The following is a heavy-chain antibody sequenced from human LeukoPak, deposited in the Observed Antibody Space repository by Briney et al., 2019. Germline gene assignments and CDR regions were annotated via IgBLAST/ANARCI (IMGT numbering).Heavy chain of an antibody. J-gene: IGHJ4*02. Sequence: PGGSLRLSCAASGFTFSSYAMSWVRQAPGNGLEWVSAISGSGGSTYYADSVKGRFTISRDNSKNTLYLQMNSLRAEDTAVYYCAKDGFIVVVPAASGVFDYWGQGTLVTVSS. V-gene: IGHV3-23*01. CDR2: ISGSGGST. CDR1: GFTFSSYA. CDR3: AKDGFIVVVPAASGVFDY. D-gene: IGHD2-2*01.